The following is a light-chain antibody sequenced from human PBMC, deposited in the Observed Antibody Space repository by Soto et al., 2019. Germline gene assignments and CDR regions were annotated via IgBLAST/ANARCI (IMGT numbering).Light chain of an antibody. J-gene: IGKJ5*01. Sequence: EIVMTQSPATLSVSPGERATLSCRASQSVSSNLAWYQQKPGQVPRLLIYGASTRATGIPARFSGSGSGTDFTLTISSLEPEDSAIYYCQQRNIWPPVTFGQGTRLAIK. CDR3: QQRNIWPPVT. CDR1: QSVSSN. V-gene: IGKV3-15*01. CDR2: GAS.